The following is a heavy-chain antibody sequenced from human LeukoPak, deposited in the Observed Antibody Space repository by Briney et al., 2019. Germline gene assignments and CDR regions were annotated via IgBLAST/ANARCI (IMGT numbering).Heavy chain of an antibody. J-gene: IGHJ5*02. CDR2: MNPNSGNT. CDR1: GYTFTSYD. CDR3: ARGPRYCSSTSCPGYNWFDP. D-gene: IGHD2-2*01. Sequence: ASVKVSCKASGYTFTSYDINWVRQATGQGLGWMGWMNPNSGNTGYAQKFQGRVTMTRNTSISTAYMELSSLRSEDTAVYYCARGPRYCSSTSCPGYNWFDPWGQGTLVTVSS. V-gene: IGHV1-8*01.